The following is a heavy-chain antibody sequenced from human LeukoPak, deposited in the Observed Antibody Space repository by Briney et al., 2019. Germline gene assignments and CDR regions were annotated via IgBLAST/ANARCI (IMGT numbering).Heavy chain of an antibody. CDR1: GYTFTSYG. Sequence: ASVKVSCKASGYTFTSYGISWVRQAPGQGLEWMGWISAYNGNTNYAQKLQVRVTMTTDTSTSTAYMELRSMRSDDTAVYYCASAIDLGYCSGGSCSGWFDPWDQGTLVTVSS. D-gene: IGHD2-15*01. CDR3: ASAIDLGYCSGGSCSGWFDP. V-gene: IGHV1-18*01. CDR2: ISAYNGNT. J-gene: IGHJ5*02.